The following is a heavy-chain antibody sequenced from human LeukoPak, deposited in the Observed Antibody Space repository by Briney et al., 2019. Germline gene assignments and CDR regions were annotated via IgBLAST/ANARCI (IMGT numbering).Heavy chain of an antibody. J-gene: IGHJ4*02. V-gene: IGHV3-33*01. CDR3: ARDVAKWGRWPDY. D-gene: IGHD7-27*01. CDR1: GFTFSSYG. Sequence: GGSLRLSCAASGFTFSSYGMHWVRQAPARGLEWVAVIWYDGINEYYADSVKGRFTVSRDNANNTLYLQMNSLRADDTAVYFYARDVAKWGRWPDYWGQGTLVTVSS. CDR2: IWYDGINE.